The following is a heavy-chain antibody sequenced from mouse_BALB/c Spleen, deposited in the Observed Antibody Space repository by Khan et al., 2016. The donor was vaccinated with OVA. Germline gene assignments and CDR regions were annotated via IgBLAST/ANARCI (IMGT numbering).Heavy chain of an antibody. J-gene: IGHJ2*01. Sequence: QVQLQQSGTELARPGASVKLSCKASGYTFTDYYITWVKQRTGQGLEWIGEIYPGSGNTYYHEKFRGKSTLTADKSSNTAYMQLSSLTSEDSAVYFCARMDTTSLDYWGQGTTLTVSS. V-gene: IGHV1-77*01. CDR3: ARMDTTSLDY. CDR2: IYPGSGNT. CDR1: GYTFTDYY. D-gene: IGHD2-3*01.